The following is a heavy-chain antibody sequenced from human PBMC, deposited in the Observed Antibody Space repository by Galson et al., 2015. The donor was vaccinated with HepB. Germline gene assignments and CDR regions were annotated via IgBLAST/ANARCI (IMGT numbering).Heavy chain of an antibody. Sequence: TLSLTCTVSGGSISSGGYYWSWIRQHPGKGLEWIGYIYYSGSTYYNPSLKSRVTISVDTSKNQFSLKLSSVTAADTAVYYCARHLKSIAARATIPHNWFDPWGQGTLVTVSS. J-gene: IGHJ5*02. D-gene: IGHD6-6*01. CDR3: ARHLKSIAARATIPHNWFDP. CDR1: GGSISSGGYY. V-gene: IGHV4-31*03. CDR2: IYYSGST.